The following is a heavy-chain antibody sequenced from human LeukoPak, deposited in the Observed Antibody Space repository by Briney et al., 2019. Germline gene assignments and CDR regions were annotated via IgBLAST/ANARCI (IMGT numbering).Heavy chain of an antibody. J-gene: IGHJ4*02. D-gene: IGHD3-10*01. CDR2: MNPNSGNT. V-gene: IGHV1-8*03. Sequence: ASVKVSCKASGYTFTSYDINWVRQATGQGLEWMGWMNPNSGNTGYAQKFQGRVTITRNTSISTAYMELSSLRSEDTAVYYCARSYGSGSYYPLWGQGTLVTVSS. CDR3: ARSYGSGSYYPL. CDR1: GYTFTSYD.